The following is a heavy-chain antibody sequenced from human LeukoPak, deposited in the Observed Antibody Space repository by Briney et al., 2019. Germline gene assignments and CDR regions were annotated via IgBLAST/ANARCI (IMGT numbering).Heavy chain of an antibody. D-gene: IGHD2-2*03. V-gene: IGHV3-74*03. CDR1: GFTFSGHW. CDR2: INIDGSDT. CDR3: TRSGYMNGYDY. Sequence: GGSLRLSCAASGFTFSGHWMHWVRQVPGKGRMGVSRINIDGSDTTYADSVKGRFTISRDNAKNTLYLQMNSLTAEDTAVYYCTRSGYMNGYDYWGQGTLVTVSS. J-gene: IGHJ4*02.